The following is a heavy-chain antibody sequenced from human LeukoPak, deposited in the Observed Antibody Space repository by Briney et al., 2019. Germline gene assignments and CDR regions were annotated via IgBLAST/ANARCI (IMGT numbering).Heavy chain of an antibody. J-gene: IGHJ4*02. CDR1: GFTFSSYN. Sequence: PGASLRLSCAASGFTFSSYNMHWVRQAPGKGLEWVAHIRYDGSDKSYADSVKGRFTVSRDNSKNTLYLHMTSLRSEDTAVYYCAQVYGSASGESIRFWGQGTLVTVSS. CDR3: AQVYGSASGESIRF. CDR2: IRYDGSDK. D-gene: IGHD3-10*01. V-gene: IGHV3-30*02.